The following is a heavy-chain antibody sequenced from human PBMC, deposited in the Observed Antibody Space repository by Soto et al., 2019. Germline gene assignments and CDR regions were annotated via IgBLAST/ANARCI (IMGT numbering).Heavy chain of an antibody. D-gene: IGHD3-22*01. CDR2: IYYSGST. CDR3: ASPDSSGSYWYFDL. CDR1: GGSISSSSYY. V-gene: IGHV4-39*01. Sequence: SETLSLTCTVSGGSISSSSYYWGWIRQPPGKGLEWIGSIYYSGSTYYNPSLKSRVTISVDTSKNQFSLKLSSVTAADTAVYYCASPDSSGSYWYFDLWGRGTLVIVSS. J-gene: IGHJ2*01.